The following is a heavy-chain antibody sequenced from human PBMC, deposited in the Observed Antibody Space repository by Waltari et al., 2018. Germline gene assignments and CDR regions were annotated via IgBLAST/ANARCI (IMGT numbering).Heavy chain of an antibody. CDR2: ISSDGNFK. V-gene: IGHV3-30*18. J-gene: IGHJ4*02. CDR3: AKEKRNVGVDY. Sequence: QVQLVESGGGVVQPGNSLRISCEASGFTFRNYGFHWVRQAPGKALDWVAVISSDGNFKYHADSVKGRFTISRDNSRNTLYLQMDSLTIEDTGVYFCAKEKRNVGVDYWGQGILVTVSS. CDR1: GFTFRNYG. D-gene: IGHD3-10*02.